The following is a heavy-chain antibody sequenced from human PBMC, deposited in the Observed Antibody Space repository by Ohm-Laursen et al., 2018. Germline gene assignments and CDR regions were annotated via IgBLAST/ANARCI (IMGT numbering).Heavy chain of an antibody. CDR1: GFTLARFW. D-gene: IGHD3-22*01. CDR3: ARGKDGGGYYQGFDY. J-gene: IGHJ4*02. CDR2: IYSGGST. Sequence: SLRLSCAASGFTLARFWMKWVRQTPGKGLEWVSVIYSGGSTYYADSVKGRFTISRDNSKNALNLQMNSLRAEDTAVYYCARGKDGGGYYQGFDYWGQGTLVTVSS. V-gene: IGHV3-53*01.